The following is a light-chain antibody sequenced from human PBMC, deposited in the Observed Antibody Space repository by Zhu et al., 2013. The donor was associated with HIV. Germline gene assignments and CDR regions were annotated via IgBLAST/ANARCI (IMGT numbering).Light chain of an antibody. Sequence: DIHMTQSPSSLAASIGDKVTVTCRASQVIGNYLAWFQQKPGKVPKRLIYAASSLQSGVPPRFSGSGSGTEFTLAISSLQPDDFATYHCQQYGVFSPTFGQGTKLEL. J-gene: IGKJ2*01. CDR3: QQYGVFSPT. V-gene: IGKV1-16*01. CDR1: QVIGNY. CDR2: AAS.